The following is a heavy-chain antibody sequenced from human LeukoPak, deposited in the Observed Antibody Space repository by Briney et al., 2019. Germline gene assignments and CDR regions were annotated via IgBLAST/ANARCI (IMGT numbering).Heavy chain of an antibody. J-gene: IGHJ4*02. CDR1: GFTLDTYA. Sequence: GGSLRLSCAASGFTLDTYAMSWVRQAPGKGLEWVSAISAAGGITNYADSVKGRFTFSRDNSKNTLYLQMNSLRAEDTAVYYCAKDGKLGGNYARHPFGYWGPGTLVTVSS. V-gene: IGHV3-23*01. D-gene: IGHD1-26*01. CDR3: AKDGKLGGNYARHPFGY. CDR2: ISAAGGIT.